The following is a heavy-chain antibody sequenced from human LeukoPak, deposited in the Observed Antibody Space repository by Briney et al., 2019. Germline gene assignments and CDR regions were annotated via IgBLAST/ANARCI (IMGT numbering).Heavy chain of an antibody. D-gene: IGHD5-18*01. J-gene: IGHJ4*02. CDR3: ARDMGYSYGTYYFDY. Sequence: ASVKVSCEASGGTFSSCAISWVRQAPGQGLEWMGGIIPIFGTANYAQKFQGRVTITADESTSTAYMELSSLRSEDTAVYYCARDMGYSYGTYYFDYWGQGTLVTVSS. V-gene: IGHV1-69*13. CDR1: GGTFSSCA. CDR2: IIPIFGTA.